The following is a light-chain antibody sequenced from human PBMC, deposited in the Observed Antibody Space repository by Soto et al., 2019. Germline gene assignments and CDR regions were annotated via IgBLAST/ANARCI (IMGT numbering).Light chain of an antibody. CDR1: QSVVYSSNNKNY. CDR2: GAS. J-gene: IGKJ1*01. Sequence: DIVMTQSPDSLAVSLCERATINCKSSQSVVYSSNNKNYLAWYQQKPGQAPRLLIYGASSRATGIPDRFSGSGSGTDFTLTISRLEPEDFAVYYCQQYGSSPWTFGQGTKVDIK. V-gene: IGKV4-1*01. CDR3: QQYGSSPWT.